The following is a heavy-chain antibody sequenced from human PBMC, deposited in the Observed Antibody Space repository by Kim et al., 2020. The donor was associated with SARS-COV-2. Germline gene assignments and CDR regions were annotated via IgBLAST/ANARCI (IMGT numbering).Heavy chain of an antibody. Sequence: AQKLQGKVTLTRNTSISTVYMGLSSLRSEDTAAYYCARGLNTYSSSWMDYWGQGTLVTVSS. D-gene: IGHD6-13*01. V-gene: IGHV1-8*01. J-gene: IGHJ4*02. CDR3: ARGLNTYSSSWMDY.